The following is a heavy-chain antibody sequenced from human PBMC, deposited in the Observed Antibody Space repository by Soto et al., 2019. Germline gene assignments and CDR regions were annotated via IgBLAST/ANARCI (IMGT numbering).Heavy chain of an antibody. CDR3: ARGLYCSGGSCYSYFDY. Sequence: SSETLSLTCAVYGGSFSGYYWSWIRQPPGKGLEWIGEINHSGSTNYNPSLKSRVTISVDTSKNQFSLKLSSVTAADTAVYYCARGLYCSGGSCYSYFDYWGQGTLVTVSS. CDR1: GGSFSGYY. D-gene: IGHD2-15*01. J-gene: IGHJ4*02. V-gene: IGHV4-34*01. CDR2: INHSGST.